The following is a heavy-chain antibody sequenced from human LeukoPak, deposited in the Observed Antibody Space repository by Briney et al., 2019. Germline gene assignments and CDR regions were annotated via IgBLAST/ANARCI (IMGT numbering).Heavy chain of an antibody. CDR3: ARVVRIPAAGPSFDY. Sequence: GGSLRLSCAASGFTFSSYEMNWVRQAPGKGLEWVSYISSSDSTIYYADSVKGRFTISRDNAKNSLYLQMSSLRAEGTAAYYCARVVRIPAAGPSFDYWGQGTLVTVSS. J-gene: IGHJ4*02. CDR2: ISSSDSTI. CDR1: GFTFSSYE. V-gene: IGHV3-48*03. D-gene: IGHD6-13*01.